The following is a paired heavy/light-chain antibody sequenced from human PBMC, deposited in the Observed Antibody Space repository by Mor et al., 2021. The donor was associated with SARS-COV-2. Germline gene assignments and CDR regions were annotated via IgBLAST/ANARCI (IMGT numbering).Light chain of an antibody. J-gene: IGLJ2*01. V-gene: IGLV4-69*01. CDR2: LNSDGSH. CDR1: SGHSTYA. Sequence: QLVLTQSPSASASLGASVKLTCTLSSGHSTYAIAWHQQQPEKGPRYLMKLNSDGSHSKGDGIPDRFSGSSSGAERYLTISSLQSEDEADYYCQTWGTGFVLFGGGTKLTVL. CDR3: QTWGTGFVL.
Heavy chain of an antibody. CDR3: AKPGGIVGATVTNNYFDY. D-gene: IGHD1-26*01. J-gene: IGHJ4*02. CDR2: ISYDGSNK. CDR1: AFTFSSYG. Sequence: QVQLVESGGGVVQPGRSLRLSCAASAFTFSSYGMHWVRQAPGKGLEWVAVISYDGSNKYYADSVKGRFTISRDNSKNTLYLQMNSLRAEDTAVYYCAKPGGIVGATVTNNYFDYWGQGTLVTVSS. V-gene: IGHV3-30*18.